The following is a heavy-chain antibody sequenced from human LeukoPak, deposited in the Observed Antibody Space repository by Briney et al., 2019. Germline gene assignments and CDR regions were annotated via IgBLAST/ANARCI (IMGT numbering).Heavy chain of an antibody. CDR2: ISSSSSYI. D-gene: IGHD6-19*01. CDR3: ARDVRYSSGWWGYWYFDL. V-gene: IGHV3-21*04. Sequence: GGSLRLPCAASGFTFSSYWMSWVRQAPGKGLEWVSSISSSSSYIYYADSVKGRFTISRDNAKNTLYLQMNSLRAEDTAVYYCARDVRYSSGWWGYWYFDLWGRGTLVTVSS. CDR1: GFTFSSYW. J-gene: IGHJ2*01.